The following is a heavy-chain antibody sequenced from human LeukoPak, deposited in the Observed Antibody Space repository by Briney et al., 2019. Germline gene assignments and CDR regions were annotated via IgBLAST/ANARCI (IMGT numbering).Heavy chain of an antibody. CDR2: IYSGGST. J-gene: IGHJ4*02. CDR1: GFTVSSNY. V-gene: IGHV3-66*01. Sequence: PGGSLRLSCAASGFTVSSNYMSWVRQAPGKGLEWVSVIYSGGSTYYADSVKGRFTISRDNSKNTLYLQMNSLRAEDTAVYYCARELSSRRTGFDYWGQGTLVTVSS. D-gene: IGHD2-2*01. CDR3: ARELSSRRTGFDY.